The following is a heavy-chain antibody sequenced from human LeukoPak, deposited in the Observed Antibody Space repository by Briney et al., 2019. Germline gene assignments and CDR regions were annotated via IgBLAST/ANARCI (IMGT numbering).Heavy chain of an antibody. Sequence: KPGGSLRLSCAASGFTFSDYYMSWIRQAPGKGLEWVSYISRSSSFTSYADSVKGRFTISRDNVKNSVYLQMNSLSAKDTAVYYCARFDSGSHGVFDSWGQGTLVTVSS. CDR3: ARFDSGSHGVFDS. J-gene: IGHJ4*02. CDR1: GFTFSDYY. CDR2: ISRSSSFT. D-gene: IGHD3-10*01. V-gene: IGHV3-11*03.